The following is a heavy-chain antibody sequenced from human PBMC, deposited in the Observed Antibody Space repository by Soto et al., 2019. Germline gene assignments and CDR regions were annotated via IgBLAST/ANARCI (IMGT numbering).Heavy chain of an antibody. CDR2: LYSGST. V-gene: IGHV4-39*02. CDR1: GASITRGGFH. CDR3: ARRGSGHTFDY. Sequence: QLQLQESGPGLVKPSETLSLTCAVTGASITRGGFHWGWIRQSPGQGLEWIGSLYSGSTYYNTSLKSRVTISADTSKNDFSLRLTSVTAADTAVYYCARRGSGHTFDYWGQGTLVTVSS. J-gene: IGHJ4*02. D-gene: IGHD3-10*01.